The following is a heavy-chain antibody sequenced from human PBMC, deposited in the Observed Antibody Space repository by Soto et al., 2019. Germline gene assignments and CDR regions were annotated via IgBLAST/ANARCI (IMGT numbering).Heavy chain of an antibody. Sequence: GSLRLSCAASGFTFSSYEMNWVRQAPGKGLEWVSYISSSGSTIYYADSVKGRFTISRDNAKNSLYLQMNSLRAEDTAVYYCARLMAVGFDYWGQGTLVTVSS. J-gene: IGHJ4*02. CDR1: GFTFSSYE. CDR3: ARLMAVGFDY. V-gene: IGHV3-48*03. CDR2: ISSSGSTI. D-gene: IGHD2-15*01.